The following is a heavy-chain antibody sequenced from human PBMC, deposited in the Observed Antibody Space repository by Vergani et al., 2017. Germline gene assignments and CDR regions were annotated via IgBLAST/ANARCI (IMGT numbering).Heavy chain of an antibody. D-gene: IGHD3-3*01. CDR1: GFTFSSYA. CDR3: ARAITIFGVVINYYYYMDV. CDR2: IIPIFGTA. V-gene: IGHV1-69*01. Sequence: QVQLVESGGGVVQPGRSLRLSCAASGFTFSSYAISWVRQAPGQGLEWMGGIIPIFGTANYAQKFQGRVTITADESTSTAYMELSSLRSEDTAVYYCARAITIFGVVINYYYYMDVWGKGTTVTVSS. J-gene: IGHJ6*03.